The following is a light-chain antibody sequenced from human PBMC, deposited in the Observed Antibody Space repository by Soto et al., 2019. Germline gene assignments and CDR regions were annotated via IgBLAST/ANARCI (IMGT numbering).Light chain of an antibody. J-gene: IGLJ2*01. CDR3: QTWGTGIHVV. V-gene: IGLV4-69*01. Sequence: QLVLTQSPSASASLGASVKLTCTLSGGHSSYAIAWHQQQPEKGPRYLMKLNSDGSHSKGDGIPDRFSGSSSGAERYLTISSLQSEDEADYYCQTWGTGIHVVFGGGTKLTVL. CDR2: LNSDGSH. CDR1: GGHSSYA.